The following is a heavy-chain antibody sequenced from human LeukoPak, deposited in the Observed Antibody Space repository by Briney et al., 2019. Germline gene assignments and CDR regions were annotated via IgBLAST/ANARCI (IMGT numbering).Heavy chain of an antibody. V-gene: IGHV3-7*01. Sequence: GGSLRLSCAASGFTFSSYWMSWVRQAPGKGLEWVANIKQDGSEKYYVDSVKGRFTISRDNAKNSLYLQMNSLRAEDTAVYYCARRRRKQLVREEALDYWGQGTLVTVSS. CDR2: IKQDGSEK. CDR3: ARRRRKQLVREEALDY. CDR1: GFTFSSYW. J-gene: IGHJ4*02. D-gene: IGHD6-13*01.